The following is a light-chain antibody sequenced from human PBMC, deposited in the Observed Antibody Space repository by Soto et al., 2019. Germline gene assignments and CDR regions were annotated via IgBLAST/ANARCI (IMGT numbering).Light chain of an antibody. CDR2: GVS. Sequence: QSVLTQPASVSGSPGQSITISCTGTSSDIGSYNYVSWYQQLPGKVPKLMIYGVSNRPSGVSNRFSGSKSGNTASLTISGLQAVDEADYYCSSYTFSSTLVVFGGGTKLTVL. CDR1: SSDIGSYNY. CDR3: SSYTFSSTLVV. V-gene: IGLV2-14*03. J-gene: IGLJ2*01.